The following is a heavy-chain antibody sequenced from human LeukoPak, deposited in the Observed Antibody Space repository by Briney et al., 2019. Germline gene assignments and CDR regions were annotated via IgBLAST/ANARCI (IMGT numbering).Heavy chain of an antibody. CDR1: GFTFSCYN. Sequence: GGSLRLSCAASGFTFSCYNMNWVRPARGKGLECVSYITSSSSTIYYADSVKGRFTISRDNAKNSLYLQMNSLRDEDTAVYCCAREYSSSSGSVSDYWGQGTLVTVSS. D-gene: IGHD6-6*01. CDR3: AREYSSSSGSVSDY. V-gene: IGHV3-48*02. J-gene: IGHJ4*02. CDR2: ITSSSSTI.